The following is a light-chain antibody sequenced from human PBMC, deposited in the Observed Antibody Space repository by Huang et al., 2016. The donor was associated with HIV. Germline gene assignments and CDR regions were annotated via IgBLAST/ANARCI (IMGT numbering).Light chain of an antibody. J-gene: IGKJ2*01. CDR2: AAS. CDR3: QQSARTPRT. CDR1: QNIKRY. Sequence: DIQITQSPSSLSASVGDTVIITCRASQNIKRYLNWYQQETGKAPKLLISAASNLQSGVPSTFSGSGSGTDFTLTINSLQPEDSATYYCQQSARTPRTFGQGTKLEI. V-gene: IGKV1-39*01.